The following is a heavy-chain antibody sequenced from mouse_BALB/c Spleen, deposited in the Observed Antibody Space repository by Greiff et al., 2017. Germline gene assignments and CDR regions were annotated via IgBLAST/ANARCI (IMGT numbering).Heavy chain of an antibody. V-gene: IGHV14-3*02. CDR2: IDPANGNT. CDR1: GFNIKDTY. CDR3: ARLVYGSPMDY. Sequence: EVMLVESGAELVKPGASVKLSCTASGFNIKDTYMHWVKQRPEQGLEWIGRIDPANGNTKYDPKFQGKATITADTSSNTAYLQLSSLTSEDTAVYYCARLVYGSPMDYWGQGTSVTVSS. D-gene: IGHD1-1*01. J-gene: IGHJ4*01.